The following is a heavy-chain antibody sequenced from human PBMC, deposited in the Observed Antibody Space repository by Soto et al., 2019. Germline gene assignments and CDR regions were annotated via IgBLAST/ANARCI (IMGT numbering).Heavy chain of an antibody. CDR2: ISYDGSNK. Sequence: GSLRLSCAASGFTFSSYGMHWVRQAPGKGLEWVAVISYDGSNKYYADSVKGRFTMSRDNSKNTLYLQMNSLRAEDTAVYYCARDRTIPCYGMDVWGQGTMVTVSS. CDR1: GFTFSSYG. CDR3: ARDRTIPCYGMDV. J-gene: IGHJ6*02. V-gene: IGHV3-30*03. D-gene: IGHD2-2*01.